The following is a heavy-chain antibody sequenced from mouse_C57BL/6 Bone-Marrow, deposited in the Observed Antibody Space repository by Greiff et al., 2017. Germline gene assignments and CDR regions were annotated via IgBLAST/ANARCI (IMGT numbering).Heavy chain of an antibody. CDR3: AREEITTADY. D-gene: IGHD1-2*01. CDR1: GYTFTSYW. Sequence: QVQLQQPGAELVKPGASVKLSCKASGYTFTSYWMQWVNQRPGQGLEWIGEIDPSDSYTNYNQKFKGKATLTVDTSSSTAYMQLSSLTSEDSAVYYCAREEITTADYWGQGTTLTVSS. V-gene: IGHV1-50*01. CDR2: IDPSDSYT. J-gene: IGHJ2*01.